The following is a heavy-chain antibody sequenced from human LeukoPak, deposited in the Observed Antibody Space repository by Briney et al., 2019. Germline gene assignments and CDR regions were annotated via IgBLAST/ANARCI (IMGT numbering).Heavy chain of an antibody. CDR1: GFTFSSYA. CDR2: ISGSGGST. CDR3: AKANRITMIVPLDY. J-gene: IGHJ4*02. D-gene: IGHD3-22*01. Sequence: QPGGSLRLSCAASGFTFSSYAMTWVGQAPGKGLEWVSSISGSGGSTSYADSVKGRFTISRDNSKNTLYLQMNSLRAEDTAVYFCAKANRITMIVPLDYWGQGTLVTVSS. V-gene: IGHV3-23*01.